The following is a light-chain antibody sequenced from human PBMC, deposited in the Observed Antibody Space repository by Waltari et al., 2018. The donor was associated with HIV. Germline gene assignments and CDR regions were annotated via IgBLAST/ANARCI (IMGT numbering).Light chain of an antibody. J-gene: IGLJ2*01. CDR3: LVHMGHGAVV. V-gene: IGLV8-61*01. CDR1: SGSVSTTSF. Sequence: QTVVTQEPSFSVSPGGTVTLTCGSNSGSVSTTSFPSCYQQTPGQAPRPRIYSTVSRSSLFSVRVSGVIRGYEAALTIAWAEADDESDYYCLVHMGHGAVVFGGGTKLTVL. CDR2: STV.